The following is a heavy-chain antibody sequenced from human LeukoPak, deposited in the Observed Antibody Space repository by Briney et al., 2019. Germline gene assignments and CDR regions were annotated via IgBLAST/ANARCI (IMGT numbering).Heavy chain of an antibody. CDR1: GYTFTSYV. CDR3: ARSNLDYHYGMDV. J-gene: IGHJ6*02. D-gene: IGHD2-8*01. Sequence: ASVSVCFKPSGYTFTSYVINWVGQSTGQGGEGMGWMNHYSGNTGYAQKFQGRVTMTRNTSISTAYMELSSLRSEDTAVYYCARSNLDYHYGMDVWGQGTTVTVSS. V-gene: IGHV1-8*01. CDR2: MNHYSGNT.